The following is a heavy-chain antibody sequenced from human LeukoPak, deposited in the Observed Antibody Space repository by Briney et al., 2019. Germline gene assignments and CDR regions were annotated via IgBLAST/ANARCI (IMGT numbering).Heavy chain of an antibody. CDR3: ARVDCSGGSCLFDY. D-gene: IGHD2-15*01. CDR2: IYSGGST. J-gene: IGHJ4*02. CDR1: GFTVSSNY. Sequence: GGSLRLSCAASGFTVSSNYMSWVRQAPGKGLEWVSVIYSGGSTYYADSAKGRFTISRDNSKNTLYLQMNSLRAEDTAVYYCARVDCSGGSCLFDYWGQGTLVTVSS. V-gene: IGHV3-66*01.